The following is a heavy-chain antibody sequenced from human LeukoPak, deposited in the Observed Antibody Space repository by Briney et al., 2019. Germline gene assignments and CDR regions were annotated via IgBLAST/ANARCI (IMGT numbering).Heavy chain of an antibody. V-gene: IGHV3-23*01. CDR2: ISGSGGST. J-gene: IGHJ5*02. Sequence: GGSLRLSXAASGFTFSSYAMSWVRQAPGKGLEWVSAISGSGGSTYYADSVKGRFTISRDNSKNKLYLQMNSLRAEDTAVYYCAKDFGGYVMNWFDPWGQGTLVTVSS. CDR1: GFTFSSYA. D-gene: IGHD5-12*01. CDR3: AKDFGGYVMNWFDP.